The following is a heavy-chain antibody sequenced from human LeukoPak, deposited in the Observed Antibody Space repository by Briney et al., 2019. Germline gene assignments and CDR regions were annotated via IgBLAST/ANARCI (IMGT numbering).Heavy chain of an antibody. Sequence: PSETLSLTCAVYGGSFSGYYWSWIRQPPGKGLEWIGYIYYSGSTNYNPSLKSRVTISVDTSKNQFSLKLSSVTAADTAVYYCARGLTVGTVTYFDYWGQGTLVTVSS. CDR3: ARGLTVGTVTYFDY. V-gene: IGHV4-59*01. J-gene: IGHJ4*02. CDR1: GGSFSGYY. D-gene: IGHD4-23*01. CDR2: IYYSGST.